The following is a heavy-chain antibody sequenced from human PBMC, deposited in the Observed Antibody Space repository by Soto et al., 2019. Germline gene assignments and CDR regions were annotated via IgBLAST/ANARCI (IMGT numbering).Heavy chain of an antibody. V-gene: IGHV3-23*01. CDR3: AIFSRLLWFGELLQEKNAFDT. D-gene: IGHD3-10*01. CDR2: ISGSGGST. Sequence: EVQLLESGGGLVQPGGSLRLSCAASGFTFSSYAMSWVRQAPGKGLEWVSAISGSGGSTYYADSGKGRFTISRDNSKNTLYLQMTSLRAGDTAVYYCAIFSRLLWFGELLQEKNAFDTWGQGTMVTVSS. CDR1: GFTFSSYA. J-gene: IGHJ3*02.